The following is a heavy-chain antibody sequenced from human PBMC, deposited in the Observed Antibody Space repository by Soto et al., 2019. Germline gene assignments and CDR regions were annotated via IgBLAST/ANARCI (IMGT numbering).Heavy chain of an antibody. CDR3: ERHSYGESIYYYYGMDV. Sequence: GESLKISCKGSGYSFTSYWIGWVRQMPGKGLEWMGIIYPGDSDTRYSPSFQGQVTISADKSISTAYLQWSSLKASDTAMYYCERHSYGESIYYYYGMDVWDQGTTVTVS. CDR2: IYPGDSDT. J-gene: IGHJ6*02. D-gene: IGHD5-18*01. CDR1: GYSFTSYW. V-gene: IGHV5-51*01.